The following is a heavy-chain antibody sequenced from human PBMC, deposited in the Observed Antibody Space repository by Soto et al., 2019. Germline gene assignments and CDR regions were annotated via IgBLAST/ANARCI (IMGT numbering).Heavy chain of an antibody. D-gene: IGHD2-15*01. J-gene: IGHJ4*02. CDR3: ASRGTTTYCSGGSCYARGFDD. V-gene: IGHV4-59*08. Sequence: PSETLSLTCTVSGGSISSYYWSWIRQPPGKGLEWIGYIYYSGSTNYNPSLKSRVTISVDTSKNQFSLKLSSVTAADTAVYYCASRGTTTYCSGGSCYARGFDDWGQGTLVTVSS. CDR1: GGSISSYY. CDR2: IYYSGST.